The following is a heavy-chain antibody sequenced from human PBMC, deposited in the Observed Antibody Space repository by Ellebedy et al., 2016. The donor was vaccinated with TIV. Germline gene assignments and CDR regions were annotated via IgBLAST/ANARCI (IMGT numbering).Heavy chain of an antibody. D-gene: IGHD4-17*01. J-gene: IGHJ4*02. Sequence: GESLKISXAASGFTFSSYAMSWVRQAPGKGLEWVSAISGSGGSTYYADSVKGRFTISRDNSKNTLYLQMNSLRAEDTAVYYCAIPGGAVTAPYWGQGTLVTVSS. CDR3: AIPGGAVTAPY. CDR2: ISGSGGST. V-gene: IGHV3-23*01. CDR1: GFTFSSYA.